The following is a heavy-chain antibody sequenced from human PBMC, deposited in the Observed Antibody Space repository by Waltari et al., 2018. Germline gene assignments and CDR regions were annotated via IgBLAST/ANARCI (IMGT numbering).Heavy chain of an antibody. J-gene: IGHJ4*02. V-gene: IGHV3-21*01. CDR1: GFTFSSYS. CDR2: ISSRSSYI. D-gene: IGHD6-13*01. CDR3: ARGGGSSWYEGFDY. Sequence: EVQLVESGGGLVKPGGSLRLSCAASGFTFSSYSMNWVRQAPGKGLEWVSSISSRSSYIYDADSVKGRFTNSRDNSKNTLYQKMNSLRAEDTAVYYCARGGGSSWYEGFDYWGQETLVTVSS.